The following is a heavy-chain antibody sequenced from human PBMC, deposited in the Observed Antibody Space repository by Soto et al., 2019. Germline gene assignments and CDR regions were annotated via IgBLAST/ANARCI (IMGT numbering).Heavy chain of an antibody. CDR2: IIPILGIA. V-gene: IGHV1-69*02. Sequence: ASVKVSCKASGGTFSSYTISWVRQAPGQGLEWMGRIIPILGIANYAQKFQGRVTITADKSTSTAYMELSSLRSEDTAVYYCARAGHRVSSSWGSYMDVWGKGTTVTVSS. CDR1: GGTFSSYT. J-gene: IGHJ6*03. D-gene: IGHD6-13*01. CDR3: ARAGHRVSSSWGSYMDV.